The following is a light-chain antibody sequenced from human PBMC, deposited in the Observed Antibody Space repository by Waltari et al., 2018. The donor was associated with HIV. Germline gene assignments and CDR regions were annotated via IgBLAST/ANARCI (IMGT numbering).Light chain of an antibody. CDR2: TYG. CDR3: ATWDDSLNAWV. J-gene: IGLJ3*02. CDR1: SSNIGSNT. V-gene: IGLV1-44*01. Sequence: QSVLNQSPSASGTPGQRVIISCSGSSSNIGSNTVTWYQPFPGTAPKLLIYTYGQRPSGVPERFSGSKSATSASLAISGLRSEDEADYYCATWDDSLNAWVFGGGTKLTVL.